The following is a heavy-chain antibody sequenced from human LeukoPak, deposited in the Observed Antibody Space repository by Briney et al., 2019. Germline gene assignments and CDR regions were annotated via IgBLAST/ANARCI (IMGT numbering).Heavy chain of an antibody. Sequence: SETLSLTCTVSGGSITSYYWSWIRQPPGKGLDWIGYIYSSASTNYNPSLRGRVTISVDTSKNQVSLKLTSVTAADTAVYYCARATGRYSPFFDYWGQGILVTVSS. D-gene: IGHD1-26*01. CDR1: GGSITSYY. CDR3: ARATGRYSPFFDY. V-gene: IGHV4-4*08. CDR2: IYSSAST. J-gene: IGHJ4*02.